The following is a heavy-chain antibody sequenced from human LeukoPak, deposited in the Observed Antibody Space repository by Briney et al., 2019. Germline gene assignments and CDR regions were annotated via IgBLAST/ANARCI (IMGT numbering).Heavy chain of an antibody. CDR3: ARDRVDSGPTSANDYGDECFDY. Sequence: AASVKVSCKASGYTFTGYYMHWVRQAPGQGLGWMGWINPNSGGTNYAQKFQGRVTMTRDTSISTAYMELSRLRSDDTAVYYCARDRVDSGPTSANDYGDECFDYWGQGTLVTVSS. CDR1: GYTFTGYY. V-gene: IGHV1-2*02. D-gene: IGHD4-17*01. CDR2: INPNSGGT. J-gene: IGHJ4*02.